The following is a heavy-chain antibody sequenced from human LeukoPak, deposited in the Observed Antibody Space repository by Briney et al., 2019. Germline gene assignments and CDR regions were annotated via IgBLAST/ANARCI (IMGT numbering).Heavy chain of an antibody. J-gene: IGHJ4*02. D-gene: IGHD6-19*01. Sequence: GGSLRLSCAASGFTVSSNYMSWVRQAPGKGLEWAAIISYDGSNKYYADSVKGRFTISRDNSKNTLYLQMNSLRPEDTAIYYCAKEITRPNRAVAGLNYWGQGTLVTVSS. CDR3: AKEITRPNRAVAGLNY. CDR2: ISYDGSNK. CDR1: GFTVSSNY. V-gene: IGHV3-30*18.